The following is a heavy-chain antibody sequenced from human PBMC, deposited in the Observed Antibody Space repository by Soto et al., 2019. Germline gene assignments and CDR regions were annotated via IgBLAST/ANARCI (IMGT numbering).Heavy chain of an antibody. D-gene: IGHD2-2*02. V-gene: IGHV3-23*01. CDR1: GLTFSNYA. J-gene: IGHJ6*02. CDR2: ISGSGGST. CDR3: AKELGYCSSTRCYSGMDV. Sequence: VGSLRLSCAAAGLTFSNYAMNWVRQAPGKGLEWVSTISGSGGSTYYADSVKGRFTISRDNSKNTLYLQMNSLRAEDTAVYYCAKELGYCSSTRCYSGMDVWGQGNTVTV.